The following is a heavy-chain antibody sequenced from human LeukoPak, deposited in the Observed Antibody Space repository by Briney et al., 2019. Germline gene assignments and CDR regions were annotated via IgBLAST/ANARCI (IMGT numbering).Heavy chain of an antibody. CDR1: GFTFSNYN. D-gene: IGHD1-26*01. J-gene: IGHJ6*03. Sequence: GGSLRLSCADSGFTFSNYNMNWVRQAPGKGPEWVSSITSSSSYIYYADSVKGRFTISRDNAKNSLYLQMDSLRVEDTAVYYCARDPYSGSYGPYYYYYMDVWGEGTTVTISS. CDR2: ITSSSSYI. V-gene: IGHV3-21*06. CDR3: ARDPYSGSYGPYYYYYMDV.